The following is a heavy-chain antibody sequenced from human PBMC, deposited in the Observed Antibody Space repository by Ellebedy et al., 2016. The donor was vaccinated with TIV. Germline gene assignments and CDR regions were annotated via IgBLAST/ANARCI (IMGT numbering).Heavy chain of an antibody. D-gene: IGHD4-11*01. CDR1: GGTFSSYA. CDR2: MNPNSGNT. J-gene: IGHJ4*02. V-gene: IGHV1-8*02. Sequence: ASVKVSCXASGGTFSSYAISWVRQAPGQGLEWMGWMNPNSGNTGYAQKFQGRVTMTRNTSISTAYMELSSLRSEDTAVYYCARAPSWGLSNTQYYYFDYWGQGTLVTVSS. CDR3: ARAPSWGLSNTQYYYFDY.